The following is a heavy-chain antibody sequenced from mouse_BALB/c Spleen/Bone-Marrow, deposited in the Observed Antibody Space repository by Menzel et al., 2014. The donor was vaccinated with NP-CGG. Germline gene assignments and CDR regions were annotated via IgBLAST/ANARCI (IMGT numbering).Heavy chain of an antibody. J-gene: IGHJ2*01. D-gene: IGHD2-1*01. Sequence: VKLMESGAELVRPGTSVKMSCKAAGYSFTNFWIGWVKQRPGHGLEWIGDIYPKNDDANYNEKFKGRATLTVDTSSSTAYMQLSGLTSEDSAIYYCTRHYGNYDYWGQGSTLTASS. V-gene: IGHV1-63*02. CDR3: TRHYGNYDY. CDR2: IYPKNDDA. CDR1: GYSFTNFW.